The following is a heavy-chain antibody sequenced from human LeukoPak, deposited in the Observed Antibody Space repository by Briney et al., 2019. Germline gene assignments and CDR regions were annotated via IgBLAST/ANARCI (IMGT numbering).Heavy chain of an antibody. D-gene: IGHD3-10*01. V-gene: IGHV1-2*02. CDR1: GYTFTGYY. J-gene: IGHJ6*02. CDR3: AREDVLLWFGARYYYGMDV. CDR2: INPNSGGT. Sequence: ASVKVSCKASGYTFTGYYMHWVRQAPGQGLEWMGWINPNSGGTNYAQKFQGRVTMTRDTSISTAYMELSRLRSDDTAVYYCAREDVLLWFGARYYYGMDVWGQGTTVTVSS.